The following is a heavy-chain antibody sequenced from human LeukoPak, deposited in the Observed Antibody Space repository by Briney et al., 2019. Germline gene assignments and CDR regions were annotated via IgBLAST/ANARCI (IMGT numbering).Heavy chain of an antibody. Sequence: GASVKVSFKTSGYAFAAYYMHWARQAPGQGLEWMGIVVPTGGAATSAQHLQGRVTMTSDSSTGTIYMELRSLGSEDTAIYYCAREMRGRYDISGYNFDHWGQGTPLTVSS. CDR3: AREMRGRYDISGYNFDH. D-gene: IGHD3-22*01. CDR2: VVPTGGAA. CDR1: GYAFAAYY. J-gene: IGHJ4*02. V-gene: IGHV1-46*04.